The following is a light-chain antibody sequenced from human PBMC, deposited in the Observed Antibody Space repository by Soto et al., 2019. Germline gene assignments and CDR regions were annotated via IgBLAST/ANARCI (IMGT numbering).Light chain of an antibody. Sequence: QSVLTQPASVSGSPGQSITISCTGSGRDIGAYDYVSWYQQHPGKAPKLIIYGVKNRPSGVSNRFSASKSAFTASLTISGLQTEDEADYYCSSYTKSYFYVLGHGTKVTV. V-gene: IGLV2-14*01. CDR3: SSYTKSYFYV. J-gene: IGLJ1*01. CDR2: GVK. CDR1: GRDIGAYDY.